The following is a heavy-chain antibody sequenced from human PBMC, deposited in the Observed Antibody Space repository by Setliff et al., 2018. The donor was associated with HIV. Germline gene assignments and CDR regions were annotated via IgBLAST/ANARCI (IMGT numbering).Heavy chain of an antibody. Sequence: ASVKVSCKASGGTFSSYAISWVRQAPGQGLEWMGGVIPISGTVNYAQKFWGRVTITTHESTSTAYMELSSLRSEDTAVYYCARDFGGYCSSMSCPGLFDPWGQGTLVTVSS. J-gene: IGHJ5*02. CDR3: ARDFGGYCSSMSCPGLFDP. CDR1: GGTFSSYA. D-gene: IGHD2-2*01. CDR2: VIPISGTV. V-gene: IGHV1-69*05.